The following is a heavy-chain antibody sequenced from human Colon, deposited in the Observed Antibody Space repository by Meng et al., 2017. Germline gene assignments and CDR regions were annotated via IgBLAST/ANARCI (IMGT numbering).Heavy chain of an antibody. CDR3: ARGRGSYSSIDF. Sequence: QAAGPRPVGPSATRSLTCMLSGGAVRSPSYYWSWIRQTPGKGLEWIGYVYYTGSANYNPSLKSRVTISVDTSKNHFSLNLTSVTAADTAVYYCARGRGSYSSIDFWGQGTLVTVSS. J-gene: IGHJ4*02. V-gene: IGHV4-61*03. CDR2: VYYTGSA. CDR1: GGAVRSPSYY. D-gene: IGHD1-26*01.